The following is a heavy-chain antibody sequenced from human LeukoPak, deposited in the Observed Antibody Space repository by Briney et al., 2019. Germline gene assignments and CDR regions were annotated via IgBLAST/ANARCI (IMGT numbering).Heavy chain of an antibody. CDR2: IIPIFGTA. Sequence: SVKVSCKASGGTFSSYAISWVRQAPGQGLEWMGGIIPIFGTANYAQKFQGRVTITADESTSTAYMELSSLRSDDTAVYYCARTPPYPTSCLDYWGQGTLVTVSS. D-gene: IGHD2-2*01. CDR3: ARTPPYPTSCLDY. V-gene: IGHV1-69*13. CDR1: GGTFSSYA. J-gene: IGHJ4*02.